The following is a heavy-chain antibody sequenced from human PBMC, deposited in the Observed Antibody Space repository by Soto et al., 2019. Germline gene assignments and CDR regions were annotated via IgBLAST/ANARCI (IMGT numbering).Heavy chain of an antibody. J-gene: IGHJ5*02. V-gene: IGHV4-59*01. Sequence: PSETLSLTCTVSGGSISPYYWSWIRQPPGKGLEWIGYIYYSGSTNYNPSLKSRVTISVDTSKNQFSLKLSSVTAADTAVYYCATSNWFDPWGQGTLVTVSS. CDR3: ATSNWFDP. CDR1: GGSISPYY. CDR2: IYYSGST.